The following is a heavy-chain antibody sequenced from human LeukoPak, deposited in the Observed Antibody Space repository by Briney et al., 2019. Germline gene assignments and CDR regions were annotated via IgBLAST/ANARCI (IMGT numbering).Heavy chain of an antibody. CDR3: ARLDQTYYYYMDV. CDR1: GGSISSSSYY. D-gene: IGHD2-2*01. J-gene: IGHJ6*03. V-gene: IGHV4-39*01. CDR2: IYYSGST. Sequence: SETLSLTCTVSGGSISSSSYYWCWIRQPPGKWLEWIGSIYYSGSTYYNPSLKSRVTISVNTSKNQFSLKLSSVTAADTAVYYCARLDQTYYYYMDVWGKGTTVTISS.